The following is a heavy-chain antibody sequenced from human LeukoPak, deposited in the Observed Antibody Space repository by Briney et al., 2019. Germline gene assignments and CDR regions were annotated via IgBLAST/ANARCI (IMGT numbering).Heavy chain of an antibody. V-gene: IGHV3-23*01. D-gene: IGHD3-10*01. CDR1: GFTFSSYA. J-gene: IGHJ4*02. CDR3: AKDQLGFGELFPKVFDY. Sequence: GGSLRLSCAASGFTFSSYAMSWVRQAPGKGLEWVSAISGSGGSTYCADSVKGRFTISRDNSKNTLYLQMNSLRAEDTAVYYCAKDQLGFGELFPKVFDYWGQGTLVTVSS. CDR2: ISGSGGST.